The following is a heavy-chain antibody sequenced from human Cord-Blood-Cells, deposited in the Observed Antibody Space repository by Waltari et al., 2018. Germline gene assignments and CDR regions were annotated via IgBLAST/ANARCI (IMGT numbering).Heavy chain of an antibody. Sequence: QVQLQESGPGLVKPSETLSLTCAVSGYSISSGYYWGWIRQPPGKGLEWIGSIYHSGSTNYNPSLKSRVTISVDTSKNQFSLKLSSVTAADTAVYYCARWHNWNFDYWGQGTLVTVSS. V-gene: IGHV4-38-2*01. CDR1: GYSISSGYY. CDR3: ARWHNWNFDY. CDR2: IYHSGST. D-gene: IGHD1-20*01. J-gene: IGHJ4*02.